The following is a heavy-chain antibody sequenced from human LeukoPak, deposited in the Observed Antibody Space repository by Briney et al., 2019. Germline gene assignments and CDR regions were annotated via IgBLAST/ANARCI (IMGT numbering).Heavy chain of an antibody. D-gene: IGHD3-22*01. CDR1: GFTFSSYE. J-gene: IGHJ4*02. CDR3: ARGSYYDSSGYPY. CDR2: ISSSGSTI. Sequence: GGSLRLSCAASGFTFSSYEMNWLRQAPGKGLEWVSYISSSGSTIYYADSVKGRFTISRDNAKNSLYLQMNSLRAEDTAVYYCARGSYYDSSGYPYWGQGTLVTVSS. V-gene: IGHV3-48*03.